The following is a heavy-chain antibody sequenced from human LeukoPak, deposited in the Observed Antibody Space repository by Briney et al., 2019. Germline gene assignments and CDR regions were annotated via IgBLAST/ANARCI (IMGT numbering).Heavy chain of an antibody. Sequence: ASVKVSCKASGGTFSSYAIGWVRQAPGQGLEWMGGIIPIFGTANYAQKFQGRVTITADESTSTAYMELSSLRSEDTAVYYCASISRNYGDYLYGMDVWGQGTTVTVSS. CDR1: GGTFSSYA. CDR2: IIPIFGTA. V-gene: IGHV1-69*13. J-gene: IGHJ6*02. CDR3: ASISRNYGDYLYGMDV. D-gene: IGHD4-17*01.